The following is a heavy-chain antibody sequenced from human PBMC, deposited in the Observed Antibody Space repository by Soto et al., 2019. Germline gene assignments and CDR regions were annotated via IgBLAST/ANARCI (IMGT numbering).Heavy chain of an antibody. V-gene: IGHV3-23*01. CDR2: ISGSGGST. Sequence: EVQLLESGGGLVQPGGSLRLSCAASGFTFSSYAMSWVRQAPGKGLEWVSAISGSGGSTYYTDSVKGRFTISRDNSKNTLYLQMNSLRAEDTAVYYCAKDSQMSGWATISRWFDPWGQGTLVTVSS. J-gene: IGHJ5*02. D-gene: IGHD6-19*01. CDR1: GFTFSSYA. CDR3: AKDSQMSGWATISRWFDP.